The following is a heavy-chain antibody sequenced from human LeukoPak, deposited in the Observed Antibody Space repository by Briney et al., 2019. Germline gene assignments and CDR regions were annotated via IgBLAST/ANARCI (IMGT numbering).Heavy chain of an antibody. CDR3: AKQWEPYDAFDI. J-gene: IGHJ3*02. CDR1: GGSLSSGSYY. V-gene: IGHV4-61*02. D-gene: IGHD1-26*01. Sequence: SETLSLTCTVSGGSLSSGSYYWSWIRQPAGKGLEWIGRIYTSGSTNYNPSLKSRVTISVDTSKNQFSLKLSSVTAADTAVYYCAKQWEPYDAFDIWGQGTMVTVSS. CDR2: IYTSGST.